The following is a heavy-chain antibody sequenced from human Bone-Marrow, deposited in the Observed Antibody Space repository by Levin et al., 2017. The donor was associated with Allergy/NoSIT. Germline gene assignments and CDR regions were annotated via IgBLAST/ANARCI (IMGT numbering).Heavy chain of an antibody. Sequence: GESLKISCKASGYTFTSYYMHWVRQAPGQGLEWMGIINPSGGSTSYAQKFQGRVTMTRDTSTSTVYMKLSSLRSEDTAVYCCARGKTRDGFGELVVWFDPWGQGTLVTVSA. CDR2: INPSGGST. CDR3: ARGKTRDGFGELVVWFDP. V-gene: IGHV1-46*01. D-gene: IGHD3-10*01. CDR1: GYTFTSYY. J-gene: IGHJ5*02.